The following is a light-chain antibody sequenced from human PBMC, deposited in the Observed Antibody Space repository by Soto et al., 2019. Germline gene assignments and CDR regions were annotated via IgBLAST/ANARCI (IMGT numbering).Light chain of an antibody. V-gene: IGKV1-39*01. CDR1: QAINNN. Sequence: DIQLTQSPSSLSASVTDRVTITCRASQAINNNLNWYQQKLGKAPELLIYRASTLQSGVPSRFSGSGSGTDFTITISSLEHEDFGNYYCQQSYSTKYIFGQGTKVEIK. CDR2: RAS. J-gene: IGKJ2*01. CDR3: QQSYSTKYI.